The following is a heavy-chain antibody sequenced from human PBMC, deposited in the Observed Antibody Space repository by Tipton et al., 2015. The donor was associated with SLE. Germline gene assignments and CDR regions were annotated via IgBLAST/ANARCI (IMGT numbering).Heavy chain of an antibody. Sequence: TLSLTCTVSGGSISSYYWSWIRQPPGKGLELVGYVYHTGSTYYNPTLMSRVSISVDRSKNQFSLRLSSVTAADTAAYYCARSRDGYNADGFEIWGQGTMVTVSS. D-gene: IGHD5-24*01. J-gene: IGHJ3*02. CDR1: GGSISSYY. CDR3: ARSRDGYNADGFEI. V-gene: IGHV4-59*12. CDR2: VYHTGST.